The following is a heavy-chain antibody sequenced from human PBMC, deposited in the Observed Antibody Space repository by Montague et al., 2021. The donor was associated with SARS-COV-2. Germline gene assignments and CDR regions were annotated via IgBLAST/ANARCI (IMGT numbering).Heavy chain of an antibody. CDR1: GVSLSSSSFY. V-gene: IGHV4-39*01. CDR3: ASSSYSSRWYYFDY. D-gene: IGHD6-13*01. CDR2: IYYSGST. Sequence: SETLSLTCTVSGVSLSSSSFYWCWIRQPPGKGLEWIGSIYYSGSTYYNPSLKSRVSISVDTSKKQLSLRLSSVTAADTAVYYCASSSYSSRWYYFDYWGQGTLVAVSS. J-gene: IGHJ4*02.